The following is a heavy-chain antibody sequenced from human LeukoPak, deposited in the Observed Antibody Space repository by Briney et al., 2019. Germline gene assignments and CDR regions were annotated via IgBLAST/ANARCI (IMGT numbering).Heavy chain of an antibody. V-gene: IGHV3-15*01. CDR2: IKSKTDGGTT. CDR3: TAGYCSGGSCLDDYVWGSCLPFDY. Sequence: GGSLRLSCAASGFTFSNAWMSWVRQAPGKGLEWVGRIKSKTDGGTTDYAAPVKGRFTISRDDSKNPLYLQMNSLKTEDTAVYYCTAGYCSGGSCLDDYVWGSCLPFDYWGQGTLVTVSS. CDR1: GFTFSNAW. D-gene: IGHD2-15*01. J-gene: IGHJ4*02.